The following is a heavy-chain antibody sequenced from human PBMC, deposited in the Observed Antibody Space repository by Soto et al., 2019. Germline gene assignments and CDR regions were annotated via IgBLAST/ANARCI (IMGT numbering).Heavy chain of an antibody. CDR1: GFTFGSYA. CDR3: AKDAVAGDGLWLMDH. V-gene: IGHV3-23*01. J-gene: IGHJ4*02. D-gene: IGHD2-21*02. Sequence: EVQLLESGGGLVQPGGSLTLSCAASGFTFGSYAMTWVRQAPGKGLESVAGLYGNSGGIQYADSVRGRFTIFRDNSINIVFLHMRSLRVEDTAVYFCAKDAVAGDGLWLMDHWGQGTLVTVSS. CDR2: LYGNSGGI.